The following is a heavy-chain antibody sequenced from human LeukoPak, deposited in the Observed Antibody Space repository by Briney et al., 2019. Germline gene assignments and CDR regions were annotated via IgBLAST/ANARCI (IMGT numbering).Heavy chain of an antibody. CDR2: ISSSSSYI. J-gene: IGHJ4*02. D-gene: IGHD6-13*01. Sequence: GGSLRLSCAASGLTFSSYSMNWVRQAPGKGLEWVSSISSSSSYIYYADSVKGRFTISRDNAKNSLYLQMNSLRAEDTAVYYCARAAGHYYFDYWGQGTLVTVSS. V-gene: IGHV3-21*01. CDR1: GLTFSSYS. CDR3: ARAAGHYYFDY.